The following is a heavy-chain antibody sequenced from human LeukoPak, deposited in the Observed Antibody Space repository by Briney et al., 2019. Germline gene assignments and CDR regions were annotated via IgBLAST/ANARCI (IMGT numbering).Heavy chain of an antibody. CDR2: IHHSGST. J-gene: IGHJ6*03. CDR1: GGSISSSSYY. D-gene: IGHD3-10*01. CDR3: ARESPPWFGESPPYYMDV. V-gene: IGHV4-61*01. Sequence: SETLSLTCTVSGGSISSSSYYWSWIRQPPGKGLEWIGYIHHSGSTNYNPSLKSRVTISVDTSKNQFSLKLSSVTAADTAVYYCARESPPWFGESPPYYMDVWGKGTTVTISS.